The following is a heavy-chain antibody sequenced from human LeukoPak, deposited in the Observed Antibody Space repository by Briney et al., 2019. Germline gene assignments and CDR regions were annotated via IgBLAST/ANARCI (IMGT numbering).Heavy chain of an antibody. CDR2: FDPEEGNT. J-gene: IGHJ3*02. CDR3: AALFIPDALDI. D-gene: IGHD3-10*01. Sequence: ASVKVSCKFSGYTVTDLSIHWVREAPGEGLGWMGGFDPEEGNTIYAQKSQGRVTVTGDTSTDTTYMELSSLRSEDTAVYYCAALFIPDALDIWGQGTRVTVSS. V-gene: IGHV1-24*01. CDR1: GYTVTDLS.